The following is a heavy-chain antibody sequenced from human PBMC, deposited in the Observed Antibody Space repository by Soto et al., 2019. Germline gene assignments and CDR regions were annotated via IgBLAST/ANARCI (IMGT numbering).Heavy chain of an antibody. Sequence: GGSLRLSCAASGFTFSSYSLNWVRQAPGKGLEWVSYITSSGTTVYYADSVRGRFTISRDNAKNSLYLQMNSLRAEDTAVYYCAKDQNGRAAAVFRGYYYYYGMDVWGQGTTVTVSS. D-gene: IGHD6-13*01. CDR1: GFTFSSYS. V-gene: IGHV3-48*01. J-gene: IGHJ6*02. CDR2: ITSSGTTV. CDR3: AKDQNGRAAAVFRGYYYYYGMDV.